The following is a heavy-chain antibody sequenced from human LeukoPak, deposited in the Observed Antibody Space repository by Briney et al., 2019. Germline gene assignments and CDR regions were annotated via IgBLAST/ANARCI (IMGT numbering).Heavy chain of an antibody. Sequence: ASVKVSCKASGYTFTSYYMHWVRQAPGQGLERMGIINPSGGSTSYAQKFQGRVTMTRDTSTSTVYMELSSLRSEDTAVYYCARDPRSRRDYDSSGYYGGCGHWGQGTLVTVSS. CDR3: ARDPRSRRDYDSSGYYGGCGH. D-gene: IGHD3-22*01. V-gene: IGHV1-46*01. CDR2: INPSGGST. J-gene: IGHJ4*02. CDR1: GYTFTSYY.